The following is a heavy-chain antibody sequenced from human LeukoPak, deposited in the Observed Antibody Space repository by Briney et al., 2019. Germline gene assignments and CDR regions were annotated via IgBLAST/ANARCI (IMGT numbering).Heavy chain of an antibody. CDR1: GFTFTRYW. V-gene: IGHV3-7*01. CDR2: IKQDGSER. D-gene: IGHD4-17*01. CDR3: ARDGDYIMPPFDY. Sequence: GGSLSLSCAASGFTFTRYWMSWVRQAPGKGLEWVANIKQDGSERHYVDSVKGRFTISRDNARNSVYLQMNSLSDDDTAVYYCARDGDYIMPPFDYWGQGILVTVSS. J-gene: IGHJ4*02.